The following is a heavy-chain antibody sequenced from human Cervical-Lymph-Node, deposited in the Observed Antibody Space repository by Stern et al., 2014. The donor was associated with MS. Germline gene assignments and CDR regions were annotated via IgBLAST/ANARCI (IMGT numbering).Heavy chain of an antibody. CDR1: GGSISSYY. Sequence: VQLQESGPGLVKPSETLSLTCTVSGGSISSYYWSWIRQPPGKGLEWIGYIYYSGSTNYNPSLKSRVTISVDTSKNQFSLKLSSVTAADTAVYYCARRRPRTYYFDYWGQGTLVTVSS. J-gene: IGHJ4*02. CDR3: ARRRPRTYYFDY. V-gene: IGHV4-59*01. D-gene: IGHD7-27*01. CDR2: IYYSGST.